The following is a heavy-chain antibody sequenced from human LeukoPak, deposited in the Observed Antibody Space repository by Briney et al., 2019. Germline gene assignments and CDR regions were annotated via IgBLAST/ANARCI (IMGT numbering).Heavy chain of an antibody. CDR1: GGSISSGDYY. J-gene: IGHJ4*02. CDR2: IYYSGST. Sequence: SETLSLTCTVSGGSISSGDYYWSWIRQPPGKGLEWIGYIYYSGSTYYNPSLKCRVTISVDTSKNQFSLKLSSVTAADAAVYYCASGIETRFDYWGQGTLVTVSS. V-gene: IGHV4-30-4*01. D-gene: IGHD5-24*01. CDR3: ASGIETRFDY.